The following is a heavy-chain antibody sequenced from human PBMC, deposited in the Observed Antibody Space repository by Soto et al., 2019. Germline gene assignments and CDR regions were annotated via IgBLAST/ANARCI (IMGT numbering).Heavy chain of an antibody. Sequence: QVQLVESGGGVVQPGRSLRLSCAASGFTFSSYGMHWVRQAPGKGLEWVAVISYDGSNKYYADSVKGRFTISRDNSKNKMYLQMNSRRADDTAVYYCAKDLRYSISWFGDYYYYYGMDVRGQGTTVTVSS. J-gene: IGHJ6*02. D-gene: IGHD6-13*01. CDR3: AKDLRYSISWFGDYYYYYGMDV. V-gene: IGHV3-30*18. CDR2: ISYDGSNK. CDR1: GFTFSSYG.